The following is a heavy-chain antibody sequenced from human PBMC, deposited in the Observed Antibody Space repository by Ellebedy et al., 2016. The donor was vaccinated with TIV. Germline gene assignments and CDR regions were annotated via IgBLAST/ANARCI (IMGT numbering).Heavy chain of an antibody. J-gene: IGHJ5*02. CDR2: IYYNGGT. D-gene: IGHD3-10*01. V-gene: IGHV4-39*01. CDR1: GDSISSRSYY. CDR3: ARHSGANWFDP. Sequence: SETLSLTCTVSGDSISSRSYYWGWIRQPPGKGLEWIGSIYYNGGTYYNSSLKSRVTISVDTSRNQFSLHLNSVTAADTAVYYCARHSGANWFDPWGQGTLVTVSS.